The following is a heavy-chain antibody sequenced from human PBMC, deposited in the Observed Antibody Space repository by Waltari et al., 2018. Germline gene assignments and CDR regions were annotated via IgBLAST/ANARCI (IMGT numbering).Heavy chain of an antibody. CDR3: ARDRSHISGWAPSYGMDV. Sequence: QVQLVESGGGVVQPGRPLRLSCAASGFTLSTYAIHWVRQAPGKGLDCVAAISYDGRNKYYAESLKGRFTISRDNSKNTLSLEINSPKTEDTAIYYCARDRSHISGWAPSYGMDVWGQGTTVTVSS. D-gene: IGHD3-22*01. V-gene: IGHV3-30*04. CDR2: ISYDGRNK. CDR1: GFTLSTYA. J-gene: IGHJ6*02.